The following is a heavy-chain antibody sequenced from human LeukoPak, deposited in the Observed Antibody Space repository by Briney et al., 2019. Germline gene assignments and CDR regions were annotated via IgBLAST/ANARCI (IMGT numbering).Heavy chain of an antibody. D-gene: IGHD2-15*01. J-gene: IGHJ2*01. V-gene: IGHV1-2*02. Sequence: VSVKVSCKASGYTFTGYYMHWVRQAPGQGLEWMGWINPNSGGTNYAQKFQGRVTMTRDTSISTAYMELSRLRSDVTAVYYCARESSAELLRNWYFDLWGRGTLVTVSS. CDR1: GYTFTGYY. CDR2: INPNSGGT. CDR3: ARESSAELLRNWYFDL.